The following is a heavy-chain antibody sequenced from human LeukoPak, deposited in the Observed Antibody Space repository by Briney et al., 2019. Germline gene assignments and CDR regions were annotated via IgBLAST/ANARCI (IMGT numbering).Heavy chain of an antibody. CDR1: NYSISSGYY. Sequence: SETLSLTYTVSNYSISSGYYWGWLRQPPGMGLEGIGSIDHSGSTYYNPSLKNRATTAVDTSKNHFSRKLSSVTAADTAVYYCARGGKWLYYFAYWGQGTLVTVSS. CDR2: IDHSGST. CDR3: ARGGKWLYYFAY. D-gene: IGHD6-19*01. J-gene: IGHJ4*02. V-gene: IGHV4-38-2*02.